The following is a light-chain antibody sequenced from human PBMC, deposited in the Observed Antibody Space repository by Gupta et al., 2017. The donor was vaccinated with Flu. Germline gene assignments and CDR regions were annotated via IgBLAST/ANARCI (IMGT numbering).Light chain of an antibody. J-gene: IGLJ1*01. V-gene: IGLV2-14*01. CDR2: EVS. Sequence: QSALTQPASVSGSPGQSITISCIGTSSAVGGYNYVSWYQQHPGKAPKSRMYEVSNRPSGVSIRVSGSESDNTASLTIAGLQAEDEADEYCSSYTVSNTHVFGTGTKVTVL. CDR1: SSAVGGYNY. CDR3: SSYTVSNTHV.